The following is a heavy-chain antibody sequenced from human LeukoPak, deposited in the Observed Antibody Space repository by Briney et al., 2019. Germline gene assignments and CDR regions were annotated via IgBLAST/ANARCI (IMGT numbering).Heavy chain of an antibody. CDR3: ARVPDSSGYFFDY. Sequence: SETLSLTCTVSGGSISSGSYYWNWIRQPAGKGLEWIGRIYSSGSTNYNPSLKSRVTISVDTSKNQFSLKLSSVTAADTAVYYCARVPDSSGYFFDYWGQGTLVTVSS. D-gene: IGHD3-22*01. CDR2: IYSSGST. CDR1: GGSISSGSYY. V-gene: IGHV4-61*02. J-gene: IGHJ4*02.